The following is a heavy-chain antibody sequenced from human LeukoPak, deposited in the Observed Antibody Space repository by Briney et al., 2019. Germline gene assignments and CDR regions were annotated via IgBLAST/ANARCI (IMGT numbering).Heavy chain of an antibody. J-gene: IGHJ3*02. Sequence: GGSLRLSCAASGFTFSDYYMSWIRQAPGKGLEWVSAISGSGGSTYYADSVKGRFTISRDNSKNTLYLQMNSLRAEDTAVYYCAKTIFGVVRDAFDIWGQGTMVTVSS. D-gene: IGHD3-3*01. CDR1: GFTFSDYY. CDR3: AKTIFGVVRDAFDI. V-gene: IGHV3-23*01. CDR2: ISGSGGST.